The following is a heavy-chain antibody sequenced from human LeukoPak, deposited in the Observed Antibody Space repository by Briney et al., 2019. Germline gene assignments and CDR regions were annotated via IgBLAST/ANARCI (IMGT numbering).Heavy chain of an antibody. D-gene: IGHD3-22*01. CDR2: ISTYCGDT. V-gene: IGHV1-18*01. J-gene: IGHJ4*02. Sequence: ASVKVSCKASGYTFISHGISWVRQAPGQGLEWMGWISTYCGDTNYAQELQGRVTMTTDTFTSTAYMELRSLRSDDTAVYYCARGSSSGYYYPNWGQGTLVTVSS. CDR3: ARGSSSGYYYPN. CDR1: GYTFISHG.